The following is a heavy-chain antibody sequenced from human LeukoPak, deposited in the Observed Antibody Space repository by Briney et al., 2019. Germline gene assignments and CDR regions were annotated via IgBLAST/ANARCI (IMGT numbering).Heavy chain of an antibody. Sequence: SETLSLTCTVSGGSISSYYWSWIRQPPVKGLEWIGYIYYSGSTNYNPSLKSRVTISVDTSKNQFSLKLSSVTAADTAVYYCARVGRRDGYKYDVRAFDIWGQGTMVTVSS. D-gene: IGHD5-24*01. CDR2: IYYSGST. CDR3: ARVGRRDGYKYDVRAFDI. CDR1: GGSISSYY. J-gene: IGHJ3*02. V-gene: IGHV4-59*01.